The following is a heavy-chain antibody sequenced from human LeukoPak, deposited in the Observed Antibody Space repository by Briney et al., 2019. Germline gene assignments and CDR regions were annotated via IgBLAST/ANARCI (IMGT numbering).Heavy chain of an antibody. CDR1: RFTMSSYG. Sequence: PGGSLRLSCAGSRFTMSSYGMHWVRQAPGKGLEWVAVIWYDGSNKYYADSVKGRFTISRDNSKNTLYLQMNSLRAEDTAVYYCAKSLGLPYYLDYWGQGTLVTVSS. CDR3: AKSLGLPYYLDY. D-gene: IGHD2-15*01. CDR2: IWYDGSNK. J-gene: IGHJ4*02. V-gene: IGHV3-33*06.